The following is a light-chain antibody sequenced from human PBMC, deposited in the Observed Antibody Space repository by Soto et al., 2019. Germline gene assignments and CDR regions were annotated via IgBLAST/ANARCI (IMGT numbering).Light chain of an antibody. J-gene: IGKJ5*01. CDR3: LQHNSYPIT. Sequence: DIQMTQSPSSLSASLGYRVTITFLASQGIRIDLGWYQQKPGKAPERLIYGASSLQSGVPSRFSGSGSGTEFTLTISSLQPEDFATYYCLQHNSYPITFGQGTRLEIK. CDR1: QGIRID. V-gene: IGKV1-17*01. CDR2: GAS.